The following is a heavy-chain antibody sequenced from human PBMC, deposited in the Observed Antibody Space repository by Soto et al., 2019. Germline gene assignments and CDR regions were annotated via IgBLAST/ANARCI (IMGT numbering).Heavy chain of an antibody. CDR2: ISYDGGNK. D-gene: IGHD3-10*01. V-gene: IGHV3-30*18. CDR1: GFNFSTFD. Sequence: GGSLRLSCAASGFNFSTFDMHWVRQAPGKGLEWVALISYDGGNKYYADSVKGRFTISRDNSKNTLYLQMNSLRAEDTAVYFCAKGPRITLVRGVPYLDSWGHGTLVTVSS. J-gene: IGHJ4*01. CDR3: AKGPRITLVRGVPYLDS.